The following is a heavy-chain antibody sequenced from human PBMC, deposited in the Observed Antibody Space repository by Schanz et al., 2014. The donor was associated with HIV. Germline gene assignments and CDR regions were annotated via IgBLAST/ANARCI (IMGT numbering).Heavy chain of an antibody. Sequence: QVQLVQSGTEVKKPGSSVKVSCKASGGTFSSYAISWVRQAPGQGLEWMGGIIPIFGTANSAQRFQGRVTITADKSTSTAYMELSSLRSEDTAVYYCAREKFSTLTGYPQNAFDIWGQGPMVTFSS. D-gene: IGHD3-9*01. CDR2: IIPIFGTA. V-gene: IGHV1-69*06. J-gene: IGHJ3*02. CDR3: AREKFSTLTGYPQNAFDI. CDR1: GGTFSSYA.